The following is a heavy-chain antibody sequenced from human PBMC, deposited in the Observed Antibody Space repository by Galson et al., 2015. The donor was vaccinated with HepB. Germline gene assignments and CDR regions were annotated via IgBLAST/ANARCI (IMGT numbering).Heavy chain of an antibody. CDR1: GFTFRDYD. CDR2: IRSSGSTI. J-gene: IGHJ4*02. V-gene: IGHV3-11*01. CDR3: ARDRVYSGYGRTGGSDY. D-gene: IGHD5-12*01. Sequence: SLRLSCAVSGFTFRDYDMSWIRQAPGKGLEWASYIRSSGSTIYYADSVKGRFTISRDNAKNSLYLQMNSLRVEDTAVYYCARDRVYSGYGRTGGSDYWGQGTLVTVSS.